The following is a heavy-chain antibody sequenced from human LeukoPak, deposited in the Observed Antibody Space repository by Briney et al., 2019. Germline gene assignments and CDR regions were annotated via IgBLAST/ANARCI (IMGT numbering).Heavy chain of an antibody. V-gene: IGHV3-33*01. D-gene: IGHD6-19*01. CDR1: GFTFSSYG. Sequence: GGSLRLSCAASGFTFSSYGMHWARQAPGKGLEWVTLIWYDGSKQYYADSVKGQFTISRDNSKNTLHLQMNSLRAEDTAVFYCARLIGWSRFDPWGQGALVSVSS. CDR3: ARLIGWSRFDP. CDR2: IWYDGSKQ. J-gene: IGHJ5*02.